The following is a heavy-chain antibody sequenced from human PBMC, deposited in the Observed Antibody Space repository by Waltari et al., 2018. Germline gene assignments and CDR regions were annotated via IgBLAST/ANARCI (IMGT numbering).Heavy chain of an antibody. D-gene: IGHD1-1*01. CDR3: ARVPRCLQSPFDY. J-gene: IGHJ4*02. CDR2: RQHGGST. V-gene: IGHV4-34*01. Sequence: QVQLQQWGAGLLKPSETRSLTCAVYGGSFSGYYWSWNRQAAGKGLEWIGERQHGGSTNYAPSVKSRVTLSVATSKNQFFLKLSSVTAADTAVYYYARVPRCLQSPFDYWGQGTLVTVSS. CDR1: GGSFSGYY.